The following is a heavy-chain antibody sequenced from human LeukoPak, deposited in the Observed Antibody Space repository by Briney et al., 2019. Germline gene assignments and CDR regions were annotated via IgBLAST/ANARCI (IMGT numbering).Heavy chain of an antibody. V-gene: IGHV1-18*01. Sequence: GASVKVSCKASGYTFTSYGINWVGQAPGQGLEWMGWISAYNGNTNYAQKLQGRVTMTTDTSTSTAYMELRSLRSDDTAVYYCARDRLATVTYSQFDPWGQGTLVTVSS. J-gene: IGHJ5*02. CDR2: ISAYNGNT. CDR1: GYTFTSYG. D-gene: IGHD4-17*01. CDR3: ARDRLATVTYSQFDP.